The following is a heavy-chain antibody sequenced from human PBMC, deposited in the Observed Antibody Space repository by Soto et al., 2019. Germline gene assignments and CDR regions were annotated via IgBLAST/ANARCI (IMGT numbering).Heavy chain of an antibody. CDR1: GFTLSSYA. Sequence: HPGGSLRLCCAASGFTLSSYAMSWVRQAPGKGLEWVSAISRIGSSTYYADSVKGRFTISRDNSKNTLYLQMNSLRAEDTAVYFCAKGSSGLRFLEWLSPHDYWGQGTLVTVS. J-gene: IGHJ4*02. V-gene: IGHV3-23*01. CDR3: AKGSSGLRFLEWLSPHDY. CDR2: ISRIGSST. D-gene: IGHD3-3*01.